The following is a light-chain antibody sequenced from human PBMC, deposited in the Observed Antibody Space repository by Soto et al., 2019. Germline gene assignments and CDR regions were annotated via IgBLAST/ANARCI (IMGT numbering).Light chain of an antibody. CDR3: QQYSNWPL. CDR1: QSVGRN. Sequence: EIVMTQSPATLSVSPGERATLSCRASQSVGRNLAWYQQKPGQAPRLLIYDASTRATGIPARFSGSGSGTEFTLTINSLQSEDFAVYFCQQYSNWPLFGPGTKVDIK. V-gene: IGKV3-15*01. CDR2: DAS. J-gene: IGKJ3*01.